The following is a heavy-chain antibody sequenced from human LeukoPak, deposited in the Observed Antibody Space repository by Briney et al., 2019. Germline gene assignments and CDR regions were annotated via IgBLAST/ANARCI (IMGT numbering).Heavy chain of an antibody. D-gene: IGHD3-22*01. J-gene: IGHJ3*02. CDR1: GYTFTTYN. CDR3: ASLKNYYDSSGYLGTDAFDI. Sequence: ASVKVSCTASGYTFTTYNINWVRQAPGQGLDWMGWISGYHGNTNYAQQLQGRVTMTTDTSTSTGYMELRSLKSDDTAVYYCASLKNYYDSSGYLGTDAFDIWGQGTMVTVSS. V-gene: IGHV1-18*01. CDR2: ISGYHGNT.